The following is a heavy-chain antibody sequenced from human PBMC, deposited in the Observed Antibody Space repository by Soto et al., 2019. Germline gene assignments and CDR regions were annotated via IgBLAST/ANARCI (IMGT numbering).Heavy chain of an antibody. CDR2: ITNGGMS. CDR3: ARIDKFNSQSSGWSTRFDY. J-gene: IGHJ4*02. Sequence: EVQLLESGGGLVQPGGSLRLPCAGSGFAFSNYAMTWVRQAPGKGLEWVSTITNGGMSVDENTFQGRFTTSRDNTESTVYLQMNSLRAEATSVYHCARIDKFNSQSSGWSTRFDYWGQGTLVTGSS. D-gene: IGHD6-19*01. CDR1: GFAFSNYA. V-gene: IGHV3-23*01.